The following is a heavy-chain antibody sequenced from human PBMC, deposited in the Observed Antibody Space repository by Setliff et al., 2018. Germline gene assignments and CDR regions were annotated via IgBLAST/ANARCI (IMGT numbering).Heavy chain of an antibody. D-gene: IGHD2-21*01. J-gene: IGHJ3*02. Sequence: GGSLRLSCVASGFTFSDHSMNWVRQAPGKGLEWVSSSSTTGRYRFYADSVEGRFTVSRDNTKNSLYLEMNGLRADDTAVYYCARGGGGHIVVATFDFDIWGQGTKVTVS. CDR1: GFTFSDHS. V-gene: IGHV3-21*01. CDR2: SSTTGRYR. CDR3: ARGGGGHIVVATFDFDI.